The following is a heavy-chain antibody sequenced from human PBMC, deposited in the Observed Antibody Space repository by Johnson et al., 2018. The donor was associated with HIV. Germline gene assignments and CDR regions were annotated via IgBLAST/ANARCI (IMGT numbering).Heavy chain of an antibody. CDR3: AKNSAAFDI. J-gene: IGHJ3*02. Sequence: VQLVESGGDLIQPGGSLRLSCAASGFTVSSTYMSWVRQAPGKGLEWLSVLYSDGRTYYADSVKGRFTISTDNSKNTLYLQMNSLRAEDTAVYYCAKNSAAFDIWGQGTMVTVSS. CDR2: LYSDGRT. D-gene: IGHD2/OR15-2a*01. V-gene: IGHV3-66*03. CDR1: GFTVSSTY.